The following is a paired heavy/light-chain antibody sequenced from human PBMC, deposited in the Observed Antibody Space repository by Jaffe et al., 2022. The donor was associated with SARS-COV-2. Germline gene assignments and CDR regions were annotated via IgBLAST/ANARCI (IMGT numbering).Light chain of an antibody. Sequence: AIRMTQSPSSFSASTGDRVTITCRASQGISSYLAWYQQKPGKAPKLLIYAASTLQSGVPSRFSGSGSGTDFTLTISCLQSEDFATYYCQQYYSYPRTFGQGTKLEIK. CDR2: AAS. J-gene: IGKJ2*01. V-gene: IGKV1-8*01. CDR3: QQYYSYPRT. CDR1: QGISSY.
Heavy chain of an antibody. Sequence: EVQLLESGGGLVQPGGSLRLSCAASGFTFSSYAMSWVRQAPGKGLEWVSGISGSGRTTNYADSVKGRFTISRDNSKNTLYLQMNSLRVEDTAVYYCAKGGGESGSYYGADYWGQGTLVTVSS. CDR1: GFTFSSYA. V-gene: IGHV3-23*01. CDR3: AKGGGESGSYYGADY. CDR2: ISGSGRTT. J-gene: IGHJ4*02. D-gene: IGHD1-26*01.